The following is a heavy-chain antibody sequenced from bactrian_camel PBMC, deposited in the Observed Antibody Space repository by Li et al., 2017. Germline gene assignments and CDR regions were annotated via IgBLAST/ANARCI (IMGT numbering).Heavy chain of an antibody. V-gene: IGHV3S55*01. J-gene: IGHJ4*01. CDR3: ATRRGRDWQDWDQEGTYNY. CDR2: IRFDGDT. CDR1: GGTFDGMD. Sequence: HVQLVESGGGSVQAGGSLTLSCTVSGGTFDGMDVDWYRQAPGNKRGMVSTIRFDGDTYYINSVKSRFTISLNNAKDTVYLQMDSLNPDDTATYYCATRRGRDWQDWDQEGTYNYWGHGTQVTVS. D-gene: IGHD4*01.